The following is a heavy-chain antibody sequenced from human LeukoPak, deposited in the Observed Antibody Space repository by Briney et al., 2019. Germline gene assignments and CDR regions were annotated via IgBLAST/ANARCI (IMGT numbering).Heavy chain of an antibody. V-gene: IGHV4-4*02. Sequence: SETLSLTCAVSGGSISSSNWWSWVRQPPGKGLESIGEIYHGGNTNYNPSLKSRVTISVDKSKNQFSLKLSSVTAADTAVYYCAISTAWRYYFDYWGQGTLVTVSS. CDR1: GGSISSSNW. J-gene: IGHJ4*02. CDR3: AISTAWRYYFDY. D-gene: IGHD5-18*01. CDR2: IYHGGNT.